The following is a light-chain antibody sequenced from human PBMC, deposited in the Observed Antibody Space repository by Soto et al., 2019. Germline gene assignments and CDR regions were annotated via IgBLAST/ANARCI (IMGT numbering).Light chain of an antibody. CDR2: ASS. CDR3: QPSYSSPRS. V-gene: IGKV1-39*01. CDR1: QSISSY. J-gene: IGKJ1*01. Sequence: DIQMTQSPSSLPASVGDRATIACRASQSISSYLNWYQQKPWKAPKLLIYASSSLQSGLPSRFSGSRPGTAFTLTITSPQTEDFPTYYCQPSYSSPRSSGKGTKVEIK.